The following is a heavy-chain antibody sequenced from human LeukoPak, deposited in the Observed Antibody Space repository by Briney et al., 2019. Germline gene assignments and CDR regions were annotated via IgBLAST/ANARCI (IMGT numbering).Heavy chain of an antibody. CDR1: GFTFSTYW. Sequence: GGSLRLSCAASGFTFSTYWMHGVRQAPGKGLVWVSRINSDGSSTSYADSVKGRFTISRDNAKNTLYLQMNSLRAEDTAVYYCARVRYYGNWFDPWGQGTLVTVSS. CDR2: INSDGSST. V-gene: IGHV3-74*01. J-gene: IGHJ5*02. D-gene: IGHD3-3*01. CDR3: ARVRYYGNWFDP.